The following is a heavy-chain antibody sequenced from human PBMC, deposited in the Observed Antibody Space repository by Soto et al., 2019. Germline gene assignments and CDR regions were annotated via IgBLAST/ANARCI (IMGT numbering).Heavy chain of an antibody. CDR3: ALSSTSDY. V-gene: IGHV1-69*01. J-gene: IGHJ4*02. Sequence: QVQLVQSGAEVKKPGSSVKVSCKPSGVTFSTYVINWVRQAPGQGLEWMGCIIPIFGTPNYAQKFQDRVTITADESTITAYMELISLRSEDTAVYYCALSSTSDYWGQGTLVTFSS. CDR2: IIPIFGTP. D-gene: IGHD6-13*01. CDR1: GVTFSTYV.